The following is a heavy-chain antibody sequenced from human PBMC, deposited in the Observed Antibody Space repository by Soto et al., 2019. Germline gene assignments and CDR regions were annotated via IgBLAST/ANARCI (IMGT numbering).Heavy chain of an antibody. CDR3: ARVPREFCGRECSYAT. J-gene: IGHJ5*02. Sequence: PGGSLIVSCTASGSIFGSYGMHWVRQAPGKGLEWVALISYDGTNKYYPDSVKGRFTISRDNPRNMLYLEMNSLSAEDTARYYCARVPREFCGRECSYATWSQGT. V-gene: IGHV3-30*03. CDR2: ISYDGTNK. D-gene: IGHD2-21*01. CDR1: GSIFGSYG.